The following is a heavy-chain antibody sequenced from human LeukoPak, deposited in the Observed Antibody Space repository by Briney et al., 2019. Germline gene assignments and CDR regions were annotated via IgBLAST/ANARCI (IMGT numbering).Heavy chain of an antibody. CDR2: IIPIFGTA. Sequence: SVKVSCKASGGTFSSYAISWVRQAPGQGLEWMGGIIPIFGTANYAQKFQGRVTITADESTSTAYMELSSLRSGDTAVYYCARSYCSSTSCYWFDPWGQGTLVAVSS. CDR1: GGTFSSYA. V-gene: IGHV1-69*13. D-gene: IGHD2-2*01. J-gene: IGHJ5*02. CDR3: ARSYCSSTSCYWFDP.